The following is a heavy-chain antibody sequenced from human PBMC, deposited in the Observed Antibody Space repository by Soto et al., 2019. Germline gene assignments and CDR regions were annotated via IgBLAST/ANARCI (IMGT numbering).Heavy chain of an antibody. CDR1: GGTFSSYT. D-gene: IGHD6-19*01. CDR2: IIPILGIA. V-gene: IGHV1-69*02. CDR3: AVAGPDSYGMDV. J-gene: IGHJ6*02. Sequence: GASVKVSCKASGGTFSSYTISWVRQAPGQGLEWMGRIIPILGIANYAQKFQGRVTITADKSTSTAYMELSSLRSEDTAVYYCAVAGPDSYGMDVWGQGTTVTVSS.